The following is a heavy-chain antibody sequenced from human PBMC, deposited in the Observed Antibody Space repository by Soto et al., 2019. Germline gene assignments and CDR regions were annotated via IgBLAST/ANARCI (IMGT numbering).Heavy chain of an antibody. CDR3: ARDRGAMVRGVIPFDY. J-gene: IGHJ4*02. D-gene: IGHD3-10*01. CDR2: SSAYNGNP. CDR1: GYTFTSYG. V-gene: IGHV1-18*01. Sequence: QVRLVQSGAEVKKPGASVKVSCKASGYTFTSYGISWVRQAPGQGLEWMGWSSAYNGNPNYAQKLQGRVTMTTDTPTRTAYMELRSLRSDDTAVYYCARDRGAMVRGVIPFDYWGQGTLVTVSS.